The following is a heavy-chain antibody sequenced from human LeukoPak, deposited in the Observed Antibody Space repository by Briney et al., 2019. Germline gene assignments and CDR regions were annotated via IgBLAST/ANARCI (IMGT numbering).Heavy chain of an antibody. CDR2: IYYSGNT. D-gene: IGHD7-27*01. Sequence: PSETLSLTCAVSGGSISSSNYYWGWIRQSPGKGLEWIGNIYYSGNTYYNPSLKSRVTISVDTSKNQFSLKLSSVTAADTAVYYCARQPTGDFYVFDIWGQGTMVTVSS. V-gene: IGHV4-39*01. J-gene: IGHJ3*02. CDR1: GGSISSSNYY. CDR3: ARQPTGDFYVFDI.